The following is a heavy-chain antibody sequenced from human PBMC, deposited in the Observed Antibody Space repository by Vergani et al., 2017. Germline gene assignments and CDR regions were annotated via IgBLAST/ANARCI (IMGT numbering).Heavy chain of an antibody. V-gene: IGHV5-10-1*04. CDR3: ARRGDVGGPPLFYYYCMDV. CDR1: GYSFTSYW. D-gene: IGHD2-15*01. CDR2: IDPSDSYT. Sequence: EVQLVQSGAEVKKPGESLKISCKGSGYSFTSYWIGWVRQMPGKGMEWMGRIDPSDSYTNDSPAFQGQVTISANKSISTADLQWSSLKASDTAMYYWARRGDVGGPPLFYYYCMDVWGQGTTVTVSS. J-gene: IGHJ6*02.